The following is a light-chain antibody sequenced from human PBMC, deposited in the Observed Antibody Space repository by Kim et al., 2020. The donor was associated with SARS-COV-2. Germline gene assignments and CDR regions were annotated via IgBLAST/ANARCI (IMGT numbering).Light chain of an antibody. CDR3: QQYGTAPYT. CDR2: GSS. J-gene: IGKJ2*01. Sequence: EIVLTQSPVTLSLSPGERATLSCRASHRVTSPFLAWYQQKPGQVPRLLMFGSSNRATGIPDRFSGSQSGTDFTLTISSVEPEDFAVYYCQQYGTAPYTFGQGTKLEI. V-gene: IGKV3-20*01. CDR1: HRVTSPF.